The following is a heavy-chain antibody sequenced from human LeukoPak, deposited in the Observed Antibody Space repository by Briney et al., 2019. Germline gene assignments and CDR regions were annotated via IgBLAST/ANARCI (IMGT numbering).Heavy chain of an antibody. Sequence: GGSLRLSCAASGFTFSSYWMSWVRQAPGKGLEWVANIKQDGSEKYYVDSVKGRFTISRDNAKNSLYLQMNSLRAEDTAVYYCARGTTYCTNGVCYMGVLYYFDYWGQGTLVTVSS. CDR3: ARGTTYCTNGVCYMGVLYYFDY. J-gene: IGHJ4*02. D-gene: IGHD2-8*01. CDR2: IKQDGSEK. V-gene: IGHV3-7*01. CDR1: GFTFSSYW.